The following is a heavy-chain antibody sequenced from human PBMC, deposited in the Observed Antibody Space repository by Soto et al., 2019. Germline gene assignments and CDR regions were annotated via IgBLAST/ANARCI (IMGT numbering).Heavy chain of an antibody. V-gene: IGHV1-3*01. J-gene: IGHJ5*01. Sequence: ASVKVSCKASGYTFTKYGIHWVRQAPGQRLEWMGWINVGNGDTKYSQKFQGRVTITRDTSASTAYMELSSLRSEDTAVNYCARGVYGTGFSHNWFAPWGQGTLVTVSS. CDR3: ARGVYGTGFSHNWFAP. CDR2: INVGNGDT. CDR1: GYTFTKYG. D-gene: IGHD2-8*02.